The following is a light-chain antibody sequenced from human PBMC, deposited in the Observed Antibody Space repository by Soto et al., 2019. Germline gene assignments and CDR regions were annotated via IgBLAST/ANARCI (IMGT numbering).Light chain of an antibody. CDR1: SSDVGGYNY. Sequence: QSALTQPPSASGSPGQSVTISCTGTSSDVGGYNYVSWYQQHPGKAPKLMIYEVTKRPSGVPDRFSGSKSGNTASLTVSGLAAEDEADYYCSSYAGSNNLGVFGTGTKVTVL. V-gene: IGLV2-8*01. CDR2: EVT. J-gene: IGLJ1*01. CDR3: SSYAGSNNLGV.